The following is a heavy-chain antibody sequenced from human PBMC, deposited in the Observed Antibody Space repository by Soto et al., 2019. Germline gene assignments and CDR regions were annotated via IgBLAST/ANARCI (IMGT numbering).Heavy chain of an antibody. D-gene: IGHD6-25*01. V-gene: IGHV1-3*01. Sequence: QVPLVQSGAEVKKPGASVKVSCKASGYTFTSYAMHWVRKAPGQRLEWMGWINAGNGNTKYSQKFQGRVTITRDTSASTAYMEVSSLRSEDTAVYYCARIGGGYGWVAPGGYWGQGTLVTVSS. J-gene: IGHJ4*02. CDR3: ARIGGGYGWVAPGGY. CDR2: INAGNGNT. CDR1: GYTFTSYA.